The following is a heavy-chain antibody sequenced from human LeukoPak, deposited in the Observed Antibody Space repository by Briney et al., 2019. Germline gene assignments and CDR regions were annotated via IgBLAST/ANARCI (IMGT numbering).Heavy chain of an antibody. CDR3: ARDFSWAFDY. CDR1: GFTFSSYE. V-gene: IGHV3-30-3*01. CDR2: ISHHGDTA. J-gene: IGHJ4*02. Sequence: GGSLRLSCAASGFTFSSYEMNWVRQAPGKGLEWVAIISHHGDTAHYADSLKGRFTISRDNSKNTVDLQMNSLRVEDTAIYYCARDFSWAFDYWGQGTLVTVSS. D-gene: IGHD3-16*01.